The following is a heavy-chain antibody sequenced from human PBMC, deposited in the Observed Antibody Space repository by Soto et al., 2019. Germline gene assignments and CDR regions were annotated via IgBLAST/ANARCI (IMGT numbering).Heavy chain of an antibody. CDR3: ERDRQGLGVGVC. J-gene: IGHJ3*01. Sequence: PGGSLRLSCAASGFTLSRYSMNWVRQAPGKGLEWVSSISSSSSYIQYADSVKGRLSTSRDNATNSRYLQMNSLRAEHPAVYYCERDRQGLGVGVCWDPGTMHTV. V-gene: IGHV3-21*01. D-gene: IGHD6-19*01. CDR2: ISSSSSYI. CDR1: GFTLSRYS.